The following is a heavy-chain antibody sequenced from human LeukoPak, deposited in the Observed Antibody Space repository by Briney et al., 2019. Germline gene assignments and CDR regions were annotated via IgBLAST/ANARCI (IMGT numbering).Heavy chain of an antibody. CDR1: GFTFSSYE. J-gene: IGHJ4*02. Sequence: GGSLRLSCAASGFTFSSYEMNWVRQAPGKGLEGVSYISSSGSTIYYADSVKGRFTISRDNAKNSLYLQMNSLRAEDTAVYYCARENTAGIENWGQGTLVTVSS. CDR2: ISSSGSTI. D-gene: IGHD6-19*01. V-gene: IGHV3-48*03. CDR3: ARENTAGIEN.